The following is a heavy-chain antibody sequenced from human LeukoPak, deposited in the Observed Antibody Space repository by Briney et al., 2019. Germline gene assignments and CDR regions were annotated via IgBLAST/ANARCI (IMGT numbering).Heavy chain of an antibody. CDR2: ISSSSSYI. Sequence: GGSLRLSCAASGFTFSSYSMNWVRQAPGKGLEWVSSISSSSSYIYYADSVKGRFTISRDNAKNSLYLQMNSLRAEDTAVYYCARDAGGIITGTTNWFDPWGQGTLVTVSS. V-gene: IGHV3-21*01. CDR1: GFTFSSYS. J-gene: IGHJ5*02. D-gene: IGHD1-20*01. CDR3: ARDAGGIITGTTNWFDP.